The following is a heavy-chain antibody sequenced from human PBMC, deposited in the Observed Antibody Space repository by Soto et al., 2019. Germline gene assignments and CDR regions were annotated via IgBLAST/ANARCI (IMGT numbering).Heavy chain of an antibody. CDR3: AKEGFRMTTVTTYDY. D-gene: IGHD4-17*01. Sequence: GGSLRLSXAASGFTFSSYGMHWVRQAPGKGLEWVAVISYDGSNKYYADSVKGRFTISRDNSKNTLYLQMNRLRAEDTAVYYCAKEGFRMTTVTTYDYWGQGTLVTVSS. J-gene: IGHJ4*02. V-gene: IGHV3-30*18. CDR2: ISYDGSNK. CDR1: GFTFSSYG.